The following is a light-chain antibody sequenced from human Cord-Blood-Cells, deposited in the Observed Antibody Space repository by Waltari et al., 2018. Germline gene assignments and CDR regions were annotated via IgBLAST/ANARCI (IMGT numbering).Light chain of an antibody. CDR1: QSVSSY. CDR2: DAS. CDR3: QQRSNWPPLT. Sequence: ELVLTQSPATLSLSPGERATLSCRARQSVSSYLAWYQQKPGQAPRLLIYDASNRATGIPARFSGSGSGTDFTLTISSLEPEDVAVYYCQQRSNWPPLTFGGGTKVEIK. V-gene: IGKV3-11*01. J-gene: IGKJ4*01.